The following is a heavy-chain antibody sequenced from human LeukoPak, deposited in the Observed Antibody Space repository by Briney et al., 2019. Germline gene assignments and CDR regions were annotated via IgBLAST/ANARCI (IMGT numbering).Heavy chain of an antibody. CDR1: GFPFSSYW. J-gene: IGHJ4*02. D-gene: IGHD5-24*01. CDR2: IKQDGSKK. Sequence: GGSLRLSCVASGFPFSSYWMTWVRQAPGKGLEWVANIKQDGSKKSYVDSVKGRFTISRDNAKDSLYLQMNSLRAEDTAIYYCTRVGYIDEGIDYWGQGTLVTVCS. V-gene: IGHV3-7*04. CDR3: TRVGYIDEGIDY.